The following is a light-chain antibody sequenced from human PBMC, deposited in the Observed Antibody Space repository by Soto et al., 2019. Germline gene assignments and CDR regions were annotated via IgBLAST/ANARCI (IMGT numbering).Light chain of an antibody. CDR1: SSNIGAGYD. Sequence: QSVLTQPPSVSGAPGQRVTISCTGSSSNIGAGYDVHWYQQLPGTAPKLLIYGNSNRPSGVPDRFSGSKSGTSASLAITGLQAEDEADYYCQSYDTSLSGPSVFGPGTKVTVL. CDR2: GNS. V-gene: IGLV1-40*01. CDR3: QSYDTSLSGPSV. J-gene: IGLJ1*01.